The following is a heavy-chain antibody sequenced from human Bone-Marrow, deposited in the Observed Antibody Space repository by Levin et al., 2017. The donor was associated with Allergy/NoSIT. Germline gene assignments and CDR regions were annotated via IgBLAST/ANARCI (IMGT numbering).Heavy chain of an antibody. V-gene: IGHV3-21*06. CDR1: GFNLDSFS. Sequence: GESLKISCVPSGFNLDSFSMSWVRQAPGKGLEWVSTITSSSNGILYADSVKGRFTISRDNAKNSLYLQMHSLRAEDTAVYYCAKDAGGWSRDLWGQGTLVTVSS. J-gene: IGHJ4*02. D-gene: IGHD4-23*01. CDR3: AKDAGGWSRDL. CDR2: ITSSSNGI.